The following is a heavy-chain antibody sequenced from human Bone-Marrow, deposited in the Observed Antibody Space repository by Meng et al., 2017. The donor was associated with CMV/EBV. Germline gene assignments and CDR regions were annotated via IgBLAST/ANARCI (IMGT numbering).Heavy chain of an antibody. CDR2: IRFDGNK. CDR1: GFGAYG. CDR3: ARDKYYDFWSGYYNYYYYYGMDV. D-gene: IGHD3-3*01. J-gene: IGHJ6*02. V-gene: IGHV3-30*02. Sequence: GESLKISCAASGFGAYGMHWVRQAPGKGLEWVAFIRFDGNKFYLASVKGRFTISRDNAKNSLYLQMSSLRAEDTAVYYCARDKYYDFWSGYYNYYYYYGMDVWGQGTTVTVSS.